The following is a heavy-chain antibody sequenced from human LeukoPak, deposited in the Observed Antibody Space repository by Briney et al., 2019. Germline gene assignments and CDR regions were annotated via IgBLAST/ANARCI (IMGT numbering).Heavy chain of an antibody. D-gene: IGHD1-26*01. J-gene: IGHJ4*02. Sequence: SETLSLTCTVSGGSISSYYWSWIRQPPGKGLEWIGYIYYSGSTNYNPSLKSRVAISVDTSKNQFSLKLSSVTAADTAVYYCARQGRVLWELLGYFDYWGQGTLVTVSS. CDR1: GGSISSYY. CDR2: IYYSGST. V-gene: IGHV4-59*08. CDR3: ARQGRVLWELLGYFDY.